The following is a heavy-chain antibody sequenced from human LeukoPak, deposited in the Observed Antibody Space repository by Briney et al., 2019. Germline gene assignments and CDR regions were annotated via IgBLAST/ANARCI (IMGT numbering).Heavy chain of an antibody. V-gene: IGHV3-48*01. CDR2: ISSSSSTI. CDR1: GFTFSSYS. D-gene: IGHD1-1*01. J-gene: IGHJ4*02. CDR3: ARDLTNPIRERPTGFFDY. Sequence: HPGGSLRLSCAASGFTFSSYSMNWVRQAPGKGLEWVSYISSSSSTIYYADSVKGRFTISRDNAKNSLYLQMNSLRAEDTAVYYCARDLTNPIRERPTGFFDYWGQGTLVTVSS.